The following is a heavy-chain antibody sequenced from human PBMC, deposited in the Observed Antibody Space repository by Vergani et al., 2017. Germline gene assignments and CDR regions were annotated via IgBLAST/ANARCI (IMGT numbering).Heavy chain of an antibody. CDR3: ARLAYDDILTGYLNWYFDL. CDR1: GGTFSSYA. CDR2: IIPIFGTA. V-gene: IGHV1-69*01. D-gene: IGHD3-9*01. Sequence: QVQLVQSGAEVKKPGSSVKVSCKASGGTFSSYAISWVRQAPGQGLEWMGGIIPIFGTANYAQKFQGRVTITADESTSTAYMELSSLRSEDTAVYYCARLAYDDILTGYLNWYFDLWGRGTLVTVSS. J-gene: IGHJ2*01.